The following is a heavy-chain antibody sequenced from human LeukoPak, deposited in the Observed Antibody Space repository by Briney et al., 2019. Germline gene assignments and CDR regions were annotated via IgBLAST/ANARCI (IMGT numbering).Heavy chain of an antibody. Sequence: PGGSLRLSCAASGFTFSSYAMHWVRQAPGKGLEWVAVISYDGSNKYYADSVKGRFTISRDNSKNTLYLQMNSLRAEDTAVYYCARDAAITIFGVVITRFDYWGQGTLVTVSS. CDR2: ISYDGSNK. V-gene: IGHV3-30-3*01. J-gene: IGHJ4*02. D-gene: IGHD3-3*01. CDR3: ARDAAITIFGVVITRFDY. CDR1: GFTFSSYA.